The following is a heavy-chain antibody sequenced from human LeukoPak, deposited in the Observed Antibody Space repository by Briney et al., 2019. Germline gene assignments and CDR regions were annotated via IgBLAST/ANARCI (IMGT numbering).Heavy chain of an antibody. D-gene: IGHD6-6*01. J-gene: IGHJ6*03. V-gene: IGHV3-30*18. CDR3: AKDRRSQDYYYYMDV. Sequence: GRSLRLSCAASGFTFSSYGMHWVRQAPGKGLEWVAVIWYGGSNKYYADSVKGRFTISRDNSKNTLYLQMNSLRAEDTAVYYCAKDRRSQDYYYYMDVWGKGTTVTVSS. CDR2: IWYGGSNK. CDR1: GFTFSSYG.